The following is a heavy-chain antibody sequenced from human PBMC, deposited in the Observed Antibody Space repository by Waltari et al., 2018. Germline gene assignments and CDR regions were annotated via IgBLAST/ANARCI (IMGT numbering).Heavy chain of an antibody. CDR2: INPNSGGT. Sequence: QVQLVQSGAEVKKPGASVKVSCKASGYTFTGYYMHWVRQAPGQGLEWMGRINPNSGGTNYAQKFQGRVTMTRDTSISTAYMELSRLRSDDTAVYYCASGQGAAAGTSPWFDPWGQGTLVTVSS. V-gene: IGHV1-2*06. CDR3: ASGQGAAAGTSPWFDP. J-gene: IGHJ5*02. CDR1: GYTFTGYY. D-gene: IGHD6-13*01.